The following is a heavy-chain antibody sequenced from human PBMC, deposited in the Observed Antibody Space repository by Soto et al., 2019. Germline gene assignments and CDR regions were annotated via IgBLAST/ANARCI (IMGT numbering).Heavy chain of an antibody. V-gene: IGHV1-2*02. D-gene: IGHD6-6*01. CDR1: GYTFTGYY. CDR2: INPKTGDT. CDR3: VTGDHLVR. J-gene: IGHJ4*02. Sequence: ASVKVSCKTSGYTFTGYYLNWVRQAPGRGLEWVGWINPKTGDTNNAQKFQGRVTMTTDTSISTGYMELSGLKSDDTAVYYCVTGDHLVRWGQGTRVTVAS.